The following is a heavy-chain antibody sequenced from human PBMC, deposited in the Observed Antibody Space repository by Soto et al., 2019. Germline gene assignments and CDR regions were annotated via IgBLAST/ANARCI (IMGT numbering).Heavy chain of an antibody. CDR2: IDNSGGIT. CDR1: GFSFSTDA. Sequence: PGASLRLSCAASGFSFSTDAMSWVRQAPGKGLEWGSTIDNSGGITYYANSVKGRFTTSRDNSKSTLYLQMNSLRAEDTAVYYCARGPPVWFDPWGQGTLVTVSS. V-gene: IGHV3-23*05. D-gene: IGHD3-16*01. CDR3: ARGPPVWFDP. J-gene: IGHJ5*02.